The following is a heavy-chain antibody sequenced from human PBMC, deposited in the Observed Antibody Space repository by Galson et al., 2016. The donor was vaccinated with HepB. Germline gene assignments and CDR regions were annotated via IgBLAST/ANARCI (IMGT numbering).Heavy chain of an antibody. D-gene: IGHD4-17*01. Sequence: SLRLSCAASGFTFSDFAMHWVRQGPGKGLEWVTVISYHGNDRYYADSVRGRFTIFRDNSRDTVYLHMTSLRVEDTAVYYCAKRGYGDGPIDYWGREPWSPSPQ. CDR3: AKRGYGDGPIDY. J-gene: IGHJ4*02. CDR1: GFTFSDFA. V-gene: IGHV3-30*18. CDR2: ISYHGNDR.